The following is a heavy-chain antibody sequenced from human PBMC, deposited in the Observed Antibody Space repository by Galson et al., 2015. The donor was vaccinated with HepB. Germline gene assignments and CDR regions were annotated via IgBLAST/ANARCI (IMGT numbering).Heavy chain of an antibody. CDR2: IYPGDSDT. CDR3: ARQRTSGYSPQDYGMDV. V-gene: IGHV5-51*01. Sequence: QSGAEVKKPGESLKISCKGSGYSFSSHWIGWVRQMPGKGLEWMGIIYPGDSDTRYSPSFQGQVTISADKSIRTAYLQWSSLKASDTAMYYCARQRTSGYSPQDYGMDVWGQGTTVTVSS. J-gene: IGHJ6*02. D-gene: IGHD3-22*01. CDR1: GYSFSSHW.